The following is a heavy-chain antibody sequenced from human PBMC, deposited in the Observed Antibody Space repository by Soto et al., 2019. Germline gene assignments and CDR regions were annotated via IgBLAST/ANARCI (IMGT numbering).Heavy chain of an antibody. J-gene: IGHJ6*03. CDR1: GDTFSSYS. V-gene: IGHV1-69*08. CDR2: IIPMVGTP. CDR3: ATDGGSTSSSAYNYFMDV. Sequence: QAQLVQSGAEVKRPGSSVKVSCKASGDTFSSYSISWVRQAPGQGLEWMGGIIPMVGTPNYAQKFQGSVTFSADKSTSTAYMVLNSLISDDTAVYYCATDGGSTSSSAYNYFMDVWGKGTPVTVSS. D-gene: IGHD3-16*01.